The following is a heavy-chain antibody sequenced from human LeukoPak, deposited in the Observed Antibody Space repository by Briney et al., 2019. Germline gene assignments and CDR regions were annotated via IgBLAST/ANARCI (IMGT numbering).Heavy chain of an antibody. V-gene: IGHV1-18*04. D-gene: IGHD1-1*01. J-gene: IGHJ4*02. CDR2: ISTYNGHT. CDR3: ARVARTTGTTDFDY. CDR1: GDTFTRYG. Sequence: GALVKVSCKASGDTFTRYGISWVRQAPRQGLEWMGWISTYNGHTKYAQKLQGRVTMTTDTSTTTAYMELRSLTSDDTAVYYCARVARTTGTTDFDYWGQGTLVTVSS.